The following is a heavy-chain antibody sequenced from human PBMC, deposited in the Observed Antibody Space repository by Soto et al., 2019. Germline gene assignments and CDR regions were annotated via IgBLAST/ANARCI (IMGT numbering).Heavy chain of an antibody. CDR3: ARYAEVVTPLMHY. D-gene: IGHD2-21*02. Sequence: VSSVKVSCKASGYTFTGYYIHWVRQAPGQGLEWMGWINPNSGGTNYAQNLQGWVTMTRDTSISTAYMELSRLRSDDTAVYYCARYAEVVTPLMHYCGRGTLGTVSA. CDR2: INPNSGGT. V-gene: IGHV1-2*04. J-gene: IGHJ4*02. CDR1: GYTFTGYY.